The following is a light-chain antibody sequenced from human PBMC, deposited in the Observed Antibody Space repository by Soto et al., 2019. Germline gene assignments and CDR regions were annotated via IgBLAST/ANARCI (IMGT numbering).Light chain of an antibody. V-gene: IGKV1-5*01. Sequence: DIQMTQSPSTLSASLGDRVTITCRASQGISRWLACYQQRPGKAPKLLIYDASTLHSGVPSRFSGSGSGTEFTLTISSLQPDDFGTYYCQQYDSYSPTFGQGTKVDIK. CDR2: DAS. CDR1: QGISRW. J-gene: IGKJ1*01. CDR3: QQYDSYSPT.